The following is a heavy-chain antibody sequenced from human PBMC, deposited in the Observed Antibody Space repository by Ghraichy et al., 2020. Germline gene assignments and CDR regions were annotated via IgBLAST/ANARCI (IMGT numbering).Heavy chain of an antibody. J-gene: IGHJ5*02. Sequence: SETLSLTCTVSGGSISSSSYYWGWIRQPPGKGLEWIGSIYYSGSTYYNPSLKSRVTISVDTSKNQFSLKLSSVTAADTAVYYCARAPFTVNWFDPWGQGTLVTVSS. CDR3: ARAPFTVNWFDP. CDR1: GGSISSSSYY. V-gene: IGHV4-39*01. CDR2: IYYSGST. D-gene: IGHD4-17*01.